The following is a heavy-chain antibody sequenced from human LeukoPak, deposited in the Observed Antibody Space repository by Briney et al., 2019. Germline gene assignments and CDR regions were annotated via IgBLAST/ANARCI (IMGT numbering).Heavy chain of an antibody. V-gene: IGHV3-48*03. CDR3: ARAARIFPLDY. J-gene: IGHJ4*02. D-gene: IGHD2-21*01. CDR1: GFTFSSYE. CDR2: ISSSGSTI. Sequence: GGSLRLSCAASGFTFSSYEMNWVRQAPGKGLEWVSYISSSGSTIYYADSVKGRFTISRDNAKNSLYLQMNSLRAEDTAVHYCARAARIFPLDYWGQGTLVTVSS.